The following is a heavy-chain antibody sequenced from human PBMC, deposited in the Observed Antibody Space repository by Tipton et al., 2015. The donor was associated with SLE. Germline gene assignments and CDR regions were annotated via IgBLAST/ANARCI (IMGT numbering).Heavy chain of an antibody. D-gene: IGHD3-22*01. Sequence: SLRLSCAASGFTFSSYAMHWVRQAPGKGLEWVAVISHDGRNNYHADSVKGRFTISRDSSKNILDLQMNSLRAEDTAVYHCARGPNYYDSSGYYPYYYYSYMDVWGKGTTVTVSS. CDR1: GFTFSSYA. V-gene: IGHV3-30*04. CDR3: ARGPNYYDSSGYYPYYYYSYMDV. CDR2: ISHDGRNN. J-gene: IGHJ6*03.